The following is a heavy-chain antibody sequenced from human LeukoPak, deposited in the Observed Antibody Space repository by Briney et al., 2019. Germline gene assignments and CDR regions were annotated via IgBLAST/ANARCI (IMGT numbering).Heavy chain of an antibody. J-gene: IGHJ4*02. CDR1: GFTFSDYY. V-gene: IGHV3-11*04. Sequence: GGSLGLSCAASGFTFSDYYMSWIRQAPGKGLEWVSYISSSGSTIYYADSVKGRFTISRDNAKNSLYLQMNSLRAEDTAVYYCAREVPYYYGSGSYLDYWGQGTLVTVSS. CDR2: ISSSGSTI. D-gene: IGHD3-10*01. CDR3: AREVPYYYGSGSYLDY.